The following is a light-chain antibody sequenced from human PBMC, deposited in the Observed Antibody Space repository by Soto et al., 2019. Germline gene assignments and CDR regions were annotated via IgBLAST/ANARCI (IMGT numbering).Light chain of an antibody. Sequence: DIQLTQAPSFLSASVGDRVTITCRASQGISTYLVWYQQKPGKAPKLLIYAASTLQSGVPSRFSGSGSGTELTLTISSLQPEDFATYYCQQLNSYRLTFGGGTKVEIK. CDR1: QGISTY. CDR3: QQLNSYRLT. V-gene: IGKV1-9*01. CDR2: AAS. J-gene: IGKJ4*01.